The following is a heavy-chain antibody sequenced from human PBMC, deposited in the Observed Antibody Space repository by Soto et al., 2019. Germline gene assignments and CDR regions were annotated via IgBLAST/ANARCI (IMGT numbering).Heavy chain of an antibody. CDR1: GGSFSGYY. D-gene: IGHD3-10*01. CDR2: INHSGST. CDR3: ARPKSIYYYGSGSYYQY. V-gene: IGHV4-34*01. Sequence: TLSLTCAVYGGSFSGYYWSWIRQPPGKGLEWIGEINHSGSTNYNPSLKGRVTISVDTSKNQFSLKLSSVTAADTAVYYCARPKSIYYYGSGSYYQYWGQGTLVTVSS. J-gene: IGHJ4*02.